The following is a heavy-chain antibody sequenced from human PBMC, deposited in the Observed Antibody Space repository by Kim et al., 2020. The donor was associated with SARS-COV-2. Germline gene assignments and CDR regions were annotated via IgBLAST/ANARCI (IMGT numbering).Heavy chain of an antibody. CDR2: ISYDGSNK. CDR3: AKDLSVHQGFDY. J-gene: IGHJ4*02. D-gene: IGHD3-10*01. V-gene: IGHV3-30*18. CDR1: GFTFSSYG. Sequence: GGSLRLSCAASGFTFSSYGMHWVRQAPGKGLEWVAVISYDGSNKYYADSVKGRFTISRDNSKNTLYLQMNSLRAEDTAVYYCAKDLSVHQGFDYWGQGTLVTVSS.